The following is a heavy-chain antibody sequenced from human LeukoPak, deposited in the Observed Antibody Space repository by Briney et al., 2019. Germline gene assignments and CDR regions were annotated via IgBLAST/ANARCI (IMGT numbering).Heavy chain of an antibody. CDR3: ARSSQGTIVGSPLSDY. V-gene: IGHV3-30-3*01. J-gene: IGHJ4*02. Sequence: GGSLRLSCAASGFTFSSYAMHWVRQAPGKGLEWVAVISYDGSNKYYADSVKGRFTISRDNSKNTLYLQMSSLRAEDTAVYYCARSSQGTIVGSPLSDYWGQGTLVTVSS. CDR2: ISYDGSNK. D-gene: IGHD1-26*01. CDR1: GFTFSSYA.